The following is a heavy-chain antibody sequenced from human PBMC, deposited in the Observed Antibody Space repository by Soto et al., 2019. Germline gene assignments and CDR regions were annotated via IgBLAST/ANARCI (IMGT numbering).Heavy chain of an antibody. CDR3: AALVASETGYGMDV. D-gene: IGHD3-9*01. CDR1: GFIFSSHN. J-gene: IGHJ6*02. CDR2: ITGSSSYI. Sequence: DVQLVESGGGLVKPGGSLILSCAASGFIFSSHNMNWVRQAPGKGLEWVSGITGSSSYIFYEDSVKVRFTISRDNAKMTIYLQMTSLRAADSGVYYCAALVASETGYGMDVWGQGTTVTVSS. V-gene: IGHV3-21*01.